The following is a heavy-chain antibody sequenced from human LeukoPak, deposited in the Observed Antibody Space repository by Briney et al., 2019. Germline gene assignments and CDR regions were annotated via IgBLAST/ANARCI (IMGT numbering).Heavy chain of an antibody. J-gene: IGHJ4*02. CDR2: ISAYNGNT. CDR3: ARDPRRSYGSGSYSDC. V-gene: IGHV1-18*01. Sequence: GASVKVSCKASGYTFTSYDINWVRQATGQGLEWMGWISAYNGNTNYAQKLQGRVTMTTDTPTSTAYMELRSLRSDDTAVYYCARDPRRSYGSGSYSDCWGQGTLVTVSS. CDR1: GYTFTSYD. D-gene: IGHD3-10*01.